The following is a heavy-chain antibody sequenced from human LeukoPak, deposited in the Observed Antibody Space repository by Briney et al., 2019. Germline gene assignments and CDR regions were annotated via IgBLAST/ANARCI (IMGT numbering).Heavy chain of an antibody. D-gene: IGHD3-3*01. V-gene: IGHV3-21*01. CDR1: GFTFSSYS. CDR2: ITTSSNYI. CDR3: ARDLNFWSSYSTRGFDY. Sequence: PGGSLRLSCAASGFTFSSYSMTWVCQAPGKGLEWVSSITTSSNYIDYADSVKGRFTISRDNAKNSLYLQMNSLRAEDTAVYYCARDLNFWSSYSTRGFDYWGQGTLVTVSS. J-gene: IGHJ4*01.